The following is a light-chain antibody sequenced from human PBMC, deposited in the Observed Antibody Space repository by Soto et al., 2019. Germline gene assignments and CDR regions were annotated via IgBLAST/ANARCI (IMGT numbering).Light chain of an antibody. J-gene: IGKJ3*01. V-gene: IGKV3-11*01. CDR3: QQRDNWPFS. Sequence: EIVLTQSPATLSLSPGERATLSCRASQSVGSYLAWFQQRPGQAPRLVIHDASKRATGIPARFSGSGSGTDFSLTISGLGPEDFAVYYCQQRDNWPFSFGPGTTVDIK. CDR2: DAS. CDR1: QSVGSY.